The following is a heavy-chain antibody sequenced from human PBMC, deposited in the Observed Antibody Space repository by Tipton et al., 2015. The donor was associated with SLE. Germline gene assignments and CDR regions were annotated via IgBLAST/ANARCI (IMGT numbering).Heavy chain of an antibody. CDR3: ARGILEWLSPHAFDI. D-gene: IGHD3-3*01. Sequence: TLSLTCTVSGGSISSYYWSWIRQPPGKGVEWIGEINHRGSTNYNPPLKSRVTISVDTSKNQFSLKLSSVTAADTAVYYCARGILEWLSPHAFDIWGQGTMVTVSS. J-gene: IGHJ3*02. CDR2: INHRGST. CDR1: GGSISSYY. V-gene: IGHV4-34*01.